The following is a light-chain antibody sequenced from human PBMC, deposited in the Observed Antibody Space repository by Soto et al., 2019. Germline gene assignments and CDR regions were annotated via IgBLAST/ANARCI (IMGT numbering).Light chain of an antibody. CDR3: CSYAGSSTPWV. Sequence: QSALTQPASVSGSPGQSITISCTGTSSDVGSYNLVSWYQQHPGKAPKLMIYQGSERPSGVSNRFSGSKSDNTASLTISGLQAEDEADYYCCSYAGSSTPWVFGGGTKLTVL. CDR1: SSDVGSYNL. V-gene: IGLV2-23*01. J-gene: IGLJ2*01. CDR2: QGS.